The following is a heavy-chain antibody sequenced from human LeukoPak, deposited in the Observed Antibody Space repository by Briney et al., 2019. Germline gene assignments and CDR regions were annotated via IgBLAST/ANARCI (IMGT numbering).Heavy chain of an antibody. CDR3: ARVKITMVRGAHSYFDY. CDR1: GYTFTSYY. J-gene: IGHJ4*02. D-gene: IGHD3-10*01. Sequence: ASVKVSCKASGYTFTSYYMHWVRQAPGQGLGWMGIINPSGGSTSYAQKFQGRVTMTRDTSTSTVYMELSSLRSEDTAVYYCARVKITMVRGAHSYFDYWGQGTLVTVSS. V-gene: IGHV1-46*01. CDR2: INPSGGST.